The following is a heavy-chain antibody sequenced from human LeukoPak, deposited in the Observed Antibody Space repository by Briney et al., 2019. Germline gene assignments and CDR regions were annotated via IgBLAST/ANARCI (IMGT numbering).Heavy chain of an antibody. CDR1: GFTFSSYP. Sequence: PGGSLRLSCAASGFTFSSYPMSWVRQAPGKGLECVSTLSGSGSSTYYAESVKGRFTISRDNSKNTLYLQMNSLRAEDTAVYYCAKVGVATIVGVIGYWGQGALVTVPS. CDR3: AKVGVATIVGVIGY. V-gene: IGHV3-23*01. J-gene: IGHJ4*02. D-gene: IGHD5-24*01. CDR2: LSGSGSST.